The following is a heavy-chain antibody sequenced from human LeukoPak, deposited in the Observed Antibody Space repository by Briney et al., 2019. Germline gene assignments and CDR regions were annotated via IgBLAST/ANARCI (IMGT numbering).Heavy chain of an antibody. V-gene: IGHV3-21*01. CDR3: ARDGSSGSLGDDAFDI. Sequence: GGSLRLSCAASGFTFSSYSMNWVRQAPGKGLEWVSSISSSSSYIYYADSVKGRFTISRDNAKNSLYLQMNSLRAEDTAVYYCARDGSSGSLGDDAFDIWGQGTMVTVSS. CDR1: GFTFSSYS. CDR2: ISSSSSYI. D-gene: IGHD3-22*01. J-gene: IGHJ3*02.